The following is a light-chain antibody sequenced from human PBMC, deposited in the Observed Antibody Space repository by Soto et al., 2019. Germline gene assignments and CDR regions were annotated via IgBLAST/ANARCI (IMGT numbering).Light chain of an antibody. CDR2: KAS. Sequence: DIQMTQSPSTLSASVGDRVTITCRASQSVSSGLAWYQQKPGKAPKLLIYKASNLESGVPSRFSGSGSATEFTLTISSLQPDDVATYYCQQHNTYSRTFGQGTKVEIK. J-gene: IGKJ1*01. CDR3: QQHNTYSRT. V-gene: IGKV1-5*03. CDR1: QSVSSG.